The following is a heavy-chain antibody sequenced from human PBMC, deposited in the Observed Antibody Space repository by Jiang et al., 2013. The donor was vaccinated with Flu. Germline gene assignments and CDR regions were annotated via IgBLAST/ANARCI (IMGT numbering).Heavy chain of an antibody. CDR1: GFSLSSHGAA. Sequence: TLTCTFSGFSLSSHGAAVAWIRQPPGKALEWLAVIYWDDDKRYSPSVNDRLSISKDAYQNQVVLKMTNVDPVDTATYYCAHVSFGRDLSDYYFDEWGQGTLVTVSS. D-gene: IGHD3-16*01. CDR3: AHVSFGRDLSDYYFDE. CDR2: IYWDDDK. V-gene: IGHV2-5*02. J-gene: IGHJ4*02.